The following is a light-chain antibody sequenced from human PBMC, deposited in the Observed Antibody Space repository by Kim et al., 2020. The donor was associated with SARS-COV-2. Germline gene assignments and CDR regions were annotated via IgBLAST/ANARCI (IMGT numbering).Light chain of an antibody. CDR3: QQYGNLIT. CDR2: AAS. Sequence: EIVLTQSPGTLSVSPGERVTLSCRASQSVSSSHLAGYQHKPGQAPRLLFYAASSRATGIPDRFSGSGSGTDFTLTISRLEPEDFAVYYCQQYGNLITFGQGTRLEIK. J-gene: IGKJ5*01. CDR1: QSVSSSH. V-gene: IGKV3-20*01.